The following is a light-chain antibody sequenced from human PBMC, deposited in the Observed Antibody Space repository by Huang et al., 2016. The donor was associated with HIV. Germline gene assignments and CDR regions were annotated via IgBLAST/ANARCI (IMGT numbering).Light chain of an antibody. J-gene: IGKJ4*01. CDR3: QQYGSSPLT. Sequence: EIVLTQSPGTLSLAPGERATLACRASQSVRSSSLAWYQQKPGQSPKLLIYGASNRDTAIPDRFSGSGSATDFTLTISRLEPEDFAVYYCQQYGSSPLTFGGGTKVEIK. CDR1: QSVRSSS. CDR2: GAS. V-gene: IGKV3-20*01.